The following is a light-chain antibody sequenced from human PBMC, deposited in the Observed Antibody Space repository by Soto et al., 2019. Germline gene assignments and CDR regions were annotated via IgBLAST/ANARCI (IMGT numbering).Light chain of an antibody. CDR3: QKYGSAPFT. CDR2: AAA. Sequence: DIQLHQPSPSLSASVGDRVTITCRARQSISSYLAWYQQKPGKGPKLLIYAAATLQSGVPSRFSGSGSGTDFTLTISSLQPEDVATYYCQKYGSAPFTFGEGTKVDIK. V-gene: IGKV1-27*01. J-gene: IGKJ4*01. CDR1: QSISSY.